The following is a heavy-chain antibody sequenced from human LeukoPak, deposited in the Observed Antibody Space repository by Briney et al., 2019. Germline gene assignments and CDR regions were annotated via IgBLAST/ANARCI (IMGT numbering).Heavy chain of an antibody. Sequence: SETLSLTCSVSGGSISSYYWSWIRQPPGKGLEWIGYIFFSGSTKYNPSLQSRVSMSVDTSKRQFSLKLSSVTAADTAVYYCARGRAIDTTGYYYSWGQGIRVTVSS. CDR3: ARGRAIDTTGYYYS. V-gene: IGHV4-59*01. CDR2: IFFSGST. CDR1: GGSISSYY. J-gene: IGHJ5*02. D-gene: IGHD3-22*01.